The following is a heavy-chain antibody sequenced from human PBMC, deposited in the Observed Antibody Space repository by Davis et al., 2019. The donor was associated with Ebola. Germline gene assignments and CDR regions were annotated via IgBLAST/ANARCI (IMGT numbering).Heavy chain of an antibody. J-gene: IGHJ5*02. V-gene: IGHV3-21*01. D-gene: IGHD1-26*01. CDR1: GFSFGSYS. CDR3: ARLIGSYPNWFDP. CDR2: ISSSSSYI. Sequence: GESLKISCAASGFSFGSYSMNWVRQAPGKGLEWVSSISSSSSYIYYADSVKGRFTISRDNAKNSLYLQMNSLRAEDTAVYYCARLIGSYPNWFDPWGQGTLVTVSS.